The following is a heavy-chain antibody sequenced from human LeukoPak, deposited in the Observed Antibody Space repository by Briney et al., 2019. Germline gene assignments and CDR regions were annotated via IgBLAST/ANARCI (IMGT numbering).Heavy chain of an antibody. J-gene: IGHJ4*02. Sequence: SETLSLTCAVSGGSISSTNWWSWVRQPPGKGLEWIGEIYHSGGTNYNPSLKSRITISVDKSKNQFSLKLSSVTAADTAVYYFASRGLGITYYFDYWGQGTLVTVSS. V-gene: IGHV4-4*02. D-gene: IGHD3-16*01. CDR2: IYHSGGT. CDR3: ASRGLGITYYFDY. CDR1: GGSISSTNW.